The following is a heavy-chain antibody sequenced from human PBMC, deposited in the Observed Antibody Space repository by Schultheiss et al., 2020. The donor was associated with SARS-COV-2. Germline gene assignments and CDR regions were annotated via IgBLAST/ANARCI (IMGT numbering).Heavy chain of an antibody. CDR1: GFTVSSNY. D-gene: IGHD1-26*01. Sequence: GGSLRLSCAASGFTVSSNYMSWVRQAPGKGLEWVSAIGASAGSTKFADSVKGRLTIARDKNTLYLQMNSLRAEDTAVYYCARGKKLVAARVFDYWGQGTLVTVSS. CDR2: GASAGST. V-gene: IGHV3-53*01. CDR3: ARGKKLVAARVFDY. J-gene: IGHJ4*02.